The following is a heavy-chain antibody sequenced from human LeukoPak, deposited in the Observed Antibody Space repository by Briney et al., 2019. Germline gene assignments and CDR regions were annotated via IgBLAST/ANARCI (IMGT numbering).Heavy chain of an antibody. CDR1: GFTFSDYH. Sequence: GGSLRLSCVVSGFTFSDYHMNWVRQAPGKGLEWVSSISTSNSYIYYADSLTGRFTISRDNPKNTLYLQMNSLRAEDTAVYYCARKNGLDYWGQGTLVTVSS. CDR2: ISTSNSYI. V-gene: IGHV3-21*01. CDR3: ARKNGLDY. J-gene: IGHJ4*02.